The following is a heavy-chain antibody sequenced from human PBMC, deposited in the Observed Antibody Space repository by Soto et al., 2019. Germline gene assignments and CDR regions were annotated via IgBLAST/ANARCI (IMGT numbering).Heavy chain of an antibody. V-gene: IGHV3-30*18. CDR2: ISYDGSNK. Sequence: QVQLVESGGGVVQPGRSLRLSCAASGFTFSSYGMHRVRQAPGKGLEWVAVISYDGSNKYYADSVKGRFTISRDNSKNTLYLQMNSLRAEDTAVYYCAKDKVAGTVDYWGQGTLVTVSS. CDR1: GFTFSSYG. D-gene: IGHD6-19*01. J-gene: IGHJ4*02. CDR3: AKDKVAGTVDY.